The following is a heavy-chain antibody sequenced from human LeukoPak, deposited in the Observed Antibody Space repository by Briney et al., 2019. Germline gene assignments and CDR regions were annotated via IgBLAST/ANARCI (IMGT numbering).Heavy chain of an antibody. CDR2: INHSGST. CDR1: GGSFSGYY. Sequence: SETLSLTCAVYGGSFSGYYWSWIRQPPGKGLEWIGEINHSGSTNYNPSLKSRVTISVDTSKNQFSLKLSSVTAEDTAVYYCAKTYGDYGEGFDPWGQGTLVTVSS. D-gene: IGHD4-17*01. CDR3: AKTYGDYGEGFDP. J-gene: IGHJ5*02. V-gene: IGHV4-34*01.